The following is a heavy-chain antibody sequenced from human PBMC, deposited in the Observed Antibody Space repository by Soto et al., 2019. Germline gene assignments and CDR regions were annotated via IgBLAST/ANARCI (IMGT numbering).Heavy chain of an antibody. CDR3: ARHIRYSSTWFEGWFDP. D-gene: IGHD6-13*01. J-gene: IGHJ5*02. CDR2: IFPGDSET. CDR1: GYSFNNYW. V-gene: IGHV5-51*01. Sequence: PGESLKISCKASGYSFNNYWIGWVRQMPGKGLEWMGIIFPGDSETRYSPSFRGQVTISADKSISTAYLQWSSLKAPDTAMYYCARHIRYSSTWFEGWFDPWGQGTLVTVSS.